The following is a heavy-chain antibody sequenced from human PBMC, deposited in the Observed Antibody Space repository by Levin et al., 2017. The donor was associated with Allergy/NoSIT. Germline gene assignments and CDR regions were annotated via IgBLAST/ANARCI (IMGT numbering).Heavy chain of an antibody. V-gene: IGHV1-2*02. Sequence: ASVKVSCKASGYTFTDYYIHWVRQAPGQGLEWMGWINPNSGGTNSAQKFQGRVIMTRDTSISTAYMELSRLRSDDSAVYYCARDRVAVTGATDYWGQGTLVTVSS. CDR3: ARDRVAVTGATDY. CDR1: GYTFTDYY. J-gene: IGHJ4*02. CDR2: INPNSGGT. D-gene: IGHD6-19*01.